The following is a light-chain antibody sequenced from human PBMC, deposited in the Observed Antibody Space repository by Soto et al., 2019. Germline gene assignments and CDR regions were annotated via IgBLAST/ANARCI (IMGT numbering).Light chain of an antibody. CDR1: QSVSTY. Sequence: EIVLTQSPATLSLSPGERATLSCKASQSVSTYLAWYQQKPGQAPRLLIYDASNRAAGIPARFSGSGSGTDFTPTISTLEPEDFAFYYCQQRNNWPLTFGGGTKVEIK. J-gene: IGKJ4*01. CDR2: DAS. V-gene: IGKV3-11*01. CDR3: QQRNNWPLT.